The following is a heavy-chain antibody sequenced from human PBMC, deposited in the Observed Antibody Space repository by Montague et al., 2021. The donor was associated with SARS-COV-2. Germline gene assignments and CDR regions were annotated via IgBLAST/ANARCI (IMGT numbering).Heavy chain of an antibody. V-gene: IGHV2-70*12. J-gene: IGHJ3*02. Sequence: PALVKPTQTLTLTCTLSGFSMASPKVCVTWIRQPPGKALEWLARIDWDGDTYYSPSLRTRLAISEGTSEDQVILTLTNMDPVDTATYYCAHRRGLLLSDAFDIWGQGTMVTVSS. CDR3: AHRRGLLLSDAFDI. D-gene: IGHD1-26*01. CDR1: GFSMASPKVC. CDR2: IDWDGDT.